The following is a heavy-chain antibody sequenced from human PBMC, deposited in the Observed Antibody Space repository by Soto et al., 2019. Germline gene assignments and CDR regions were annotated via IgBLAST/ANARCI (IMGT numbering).Heavy chain of an antibody. CDR1: GGTFSTYA. Sequence: QVQLEQSGGEVKQPGSSVRVSCKTSGGTFSTYAINWVRQAPGQGLEWMGAIIPLFGTADYSQKFQGRVTITADESTSTAYMELSSLRFDDTAVYFCASPKGTYSSGYYYFGFWGQGTLVTVSS. J-gene: IGHJ4*02. CDR3: ASPKGTYSSGYYYFGF. CDR2: IIPLFGTA. D-gene: IGHD6-19*01. V-gene: IGHV1-69*01.